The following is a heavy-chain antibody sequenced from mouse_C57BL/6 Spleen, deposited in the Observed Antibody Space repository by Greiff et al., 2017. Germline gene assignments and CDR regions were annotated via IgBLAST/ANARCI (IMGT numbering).Heavy chain of an antibody. CDR3: ARNRRGDAMDY. Sequence: QVQLQQPGAELVKPGASVKLSCKASGYTFTSYWMQWVKQRPGQGLEWIGEIDPSDSDTNYNQKFKGKATLTVDTSSSTAYMQLSSLTSEDSAVYYCARNRRGDAMDYWGQGTSVTVSS. CDR1: GYTFTSYW. D-gene: IGHD2-14*01. J-gene: IGHJ4*01. V-gene: IGHV1-50*01. CDR2: IDPSDSDT.